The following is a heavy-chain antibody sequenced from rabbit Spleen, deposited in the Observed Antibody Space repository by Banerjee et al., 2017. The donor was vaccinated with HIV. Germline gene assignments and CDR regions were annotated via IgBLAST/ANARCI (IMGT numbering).Heavy chain of an antibody. CDR3: ARDGAGGSYFAL. D-gene: IGHD8-1*01. Sequence: QEQLVEYGGDLVKPGASLTLTCTASGVSFGSSYDICWVRQAPGKGLEWIACIRTGDGKTYYANWVNGRFSISRENAQNTVFLQMTSLTAADTATYFCARDGAGGSYFALWGQGTLVTVS. J-gene: IGHJ3*01. CDR2: IRTGDGKT. CDR1: GVSFGSSYD. V-gene: IGHV1S45*01.